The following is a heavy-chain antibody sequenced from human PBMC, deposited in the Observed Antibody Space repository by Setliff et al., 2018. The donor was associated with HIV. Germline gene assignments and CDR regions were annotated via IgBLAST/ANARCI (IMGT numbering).Heavy chain of an antibody. D-gene: IGHD2-8*02. CDR2: MNPNTGDT. CDR3: VSRQLGGVDF. CDR1: GYTFTSYG. V-gene: IGHV1-8*02. Sequence: ASVKVSCKASGYTFTSYGISWVRQAPGQGLEWMGWMNPNTGDTGFAQRFQDRFIMTSDTATNTAFLELKSLTSDDTAVYYCVSRQLGGVDFWGQGTLVTVSS. J-gene: IGHJ4*02.